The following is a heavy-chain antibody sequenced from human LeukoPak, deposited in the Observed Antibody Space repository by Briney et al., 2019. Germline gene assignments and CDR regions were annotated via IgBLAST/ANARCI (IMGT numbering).Heavy chain of an antibody. CDR3: ARDAHYDFWSVYYTGNMDV. V-gene: IGHV4-38-2*02. CDR2: IYHSGST. CDR1: GYSISSGYY. Sequence: SETLSLTCAVSGYSISSGYYWGWIRQPPGKGLEWIGSIYHSGSTYYNPSLKSRVTISVDTSKNQFSLKLSSVTAADTAVYYCARDAHYDFWSVYYTGNMDVWVKGTTVTVSS. J-gene: IGHJ6*03. D-gene: IGHD3-3*01.